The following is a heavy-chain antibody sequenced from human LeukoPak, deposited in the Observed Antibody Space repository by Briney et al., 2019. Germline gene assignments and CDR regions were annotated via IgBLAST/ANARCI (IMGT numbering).Heavy chain of an antibody. V-gene: IGHV3-53*01. Sequence: GGSLRLSCVPSGITFSNSALGWVRQAPGKGLEWVSVIYSGGSTYYADSVKGRFTISRDNSKNTLYLQMNSLRAEDTAVYYCARFTSLSGAVGATATNYFDYWGQGTLVTVSS. CDR3: ARFTSLSGAVGATATNYFDY. J-gene: IGHJ4*02. D-gene: IGHD1-26*01. CDR2: IYSGGST. CDR1: GITFSNSA.